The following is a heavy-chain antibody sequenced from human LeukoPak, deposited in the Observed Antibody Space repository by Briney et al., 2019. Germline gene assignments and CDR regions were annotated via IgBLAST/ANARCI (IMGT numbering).Heavy chain of an antibody. D-gene: IGHD6-6*01. CDR1: GYSFTTYF. J-gene: IGHJ4*02. CDR2: INPSGGRT. V-gene: IGHV1-46*01. Sequence: ASVKVSCKASGYSFTTYFVHWVRQAPGQGLQWMGIINPSGGRTTCAQNFQGRVTMTRDMSTSTFYMELSSLRSEDAAVYYCARDSSQQLVPLDYWGQGTLVTVSS. CDR3: ARDSSQQLVPLDY.